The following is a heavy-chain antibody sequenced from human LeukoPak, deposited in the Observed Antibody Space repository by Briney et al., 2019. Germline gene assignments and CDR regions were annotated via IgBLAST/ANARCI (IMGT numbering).Heavy chain of an antibody. CDR1: GITFTSHW. CDR2: IKHDGSLR. D-gene: IGHD3-22*01. V-gene: IGHV3-7*01. J-gene: IGHJ3*01. CDR3: ARDQDYHISDSWYDAFDV. Sequence: GGSLRLSCEASGITFTSHWMTWVRQAPGRGLEWVANIKHDGSLRNYLDSVKGRFTISRDNAKHSLYLQMNSLRAEDTAVYYRARDQDYHISDSWYDAFDVWGRGTMVTVSP.